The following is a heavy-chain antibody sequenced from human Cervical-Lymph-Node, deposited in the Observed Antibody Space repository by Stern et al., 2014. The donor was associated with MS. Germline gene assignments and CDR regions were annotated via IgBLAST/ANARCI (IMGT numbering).Heavy chain of an antibody. J-gene: IGHJ4*02. V-gene: IGHV2-5*02. Sequence: ESGPTLVKPTQTLTLTCTFSGFSLRTSGVGVGWIRQPPGKALEWLALIYWDDDKRYSPSLKTRLTITKDASKNQVVLTMTNMDPVDTATYYCAHRPHDDFWSGYYTHWGQGSLVTVSS. CDR3: AHRPHDDFWSGYYTH. CDR1: GFSLRTSGVG. CDR2: IYWDDDK. D-gene: IGHD3-3*01.